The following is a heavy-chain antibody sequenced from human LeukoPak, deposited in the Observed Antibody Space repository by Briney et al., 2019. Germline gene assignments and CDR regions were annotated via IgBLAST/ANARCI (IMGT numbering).Heavy chain of an antibody. J-gene: IGHJ4*02. Sequence: SETLSPTCAVYGGSFSGYSWSWIRQPPGKGLEWIGEINRSGSTYYNPSLKSRVTISVDMSKNQFSLKLTSVTAADTAVYYCARAHYRDYGGSDYWGQGTLVTVSS. CDR3: ARAHYRDYGGSDY. CDR2: INRSGST. D-gene: IGHD4-17*01. CDR1: GGSFSGYS. V-gene: IGHV4-34*01.